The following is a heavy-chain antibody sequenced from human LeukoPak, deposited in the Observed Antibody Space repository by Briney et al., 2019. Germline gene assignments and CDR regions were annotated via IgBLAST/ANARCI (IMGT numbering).Heavy chain of an antibody. CDR1: GGSISSGGYS. Sequence: SETLSLTCTVSGGSISSGGYSWSWIRQHPGKGLEWIGYIYYSGSTYYNPSLKSRVTISVDTSKNQFSLKLSSVTAADTAVYYCARALGAIQLWQLWGQGTLVTVSS. V-gene: IGHV4-31*03. D-gene: IGHD5-18*01. CDR2: IYYSGST. J-gene: IGHJ4*02. CDR3: ARALGAIQLWQL.